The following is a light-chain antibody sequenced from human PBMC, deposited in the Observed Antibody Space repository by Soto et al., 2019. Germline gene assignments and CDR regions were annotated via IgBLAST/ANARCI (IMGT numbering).Light chain of an antibody. V-gene: IGKV3-20*01. CDR1: QSLSGSY. CDR2: GVS. J-gene: IGKJ1*01. Sequence: EIVLTQSPGTLSLSPGERATLSCRASQSLSGSYLAWYQQKPGQAPRLLIYGVSNRATGIPDRFSGSGSGTDFTLTISRLEPEDFAVYYCHQYGSSPRTFGKGTKVEIK. CDR3: HQYGSSPRT.